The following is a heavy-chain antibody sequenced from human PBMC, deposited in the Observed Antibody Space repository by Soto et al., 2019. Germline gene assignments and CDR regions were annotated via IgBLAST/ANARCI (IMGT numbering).Heavy chain of an antibody. V-gene: IGHV3-7*01. CDR3: ARGDTPMITGMDSFDI. CDR2: IKQDGTEK. Sequence: GGTLRLSCAASGFTCSRYWMNWVRQAPGGGLEWVANIKQDGTEKNYVDSVKGRFTISRDNARNSLYLQMDSLRAEDTAVYFCARGDTPMITGMDSFDIWGQGTMVTVSS. D-gene: IGHD5-18*01. J-gene: IGHJ3*02. CDR1: GFTCSRYW.